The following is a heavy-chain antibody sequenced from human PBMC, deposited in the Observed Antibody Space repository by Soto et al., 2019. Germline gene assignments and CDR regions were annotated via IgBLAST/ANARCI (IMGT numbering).Heavy chain of an antibody. CDR1: GDTFTGYA. V-gene: IGHV1-3*01. Sequence: ASVKVSCKASGDTFTGYAMHWVRQAPGQRLEWMGWINAGNGNTKYSQKFQGRVTITRDTSASTAYMELSSLRSEDTAVYYCARSIVVVTALDYWGQGTLVTVS. D-gene: IGHD2-21*02. CDR3: ARSIVVVTALDY. J-gene: IGHJ4*02. CDR2: INAGNGNT.